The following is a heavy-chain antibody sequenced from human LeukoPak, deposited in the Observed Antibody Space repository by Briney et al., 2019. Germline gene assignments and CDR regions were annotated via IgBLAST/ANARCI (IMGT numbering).Heavy chain of an antibody. D-gene: IGHD3-16*01. CDR3: ARVRAVWGEPPDLYYYYYMDV. Sequence: SETLSLTRTVSGGSISSYDWSWIRQPPGKGLECIGYIYYSGSTNYSPSLKSRVTISVDTSKNQFSLKLSSVTAADTAVYYCARVRAVWGEPPDLYYYYYMDVWGKGTTVTVSS. CDR2: IYYSGST. J-gene: IGHJ6*03. CDR1: GGSISSYD. V-gene: IGHV4-59*01.